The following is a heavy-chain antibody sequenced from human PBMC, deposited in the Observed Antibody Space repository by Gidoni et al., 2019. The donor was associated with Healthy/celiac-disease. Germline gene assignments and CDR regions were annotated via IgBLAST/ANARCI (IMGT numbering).Heavy chain of an antibody. Sequence: QVQLVESGGGVVQPGRSLRLSCAASGFTFSSYGMPWVRQAPGKGLEWVAVISYDGSNKYYADSVKGRFTISRDNSKNTLYLQMNSLRAEDTAVYYCATSPSTGYSSQNDAFDIWGQGTMVTVSS. CDR2: ISYDGSNK. V-gene: IGHV3-30*03. CDR1: GFTFSSYG. D-gene: IGHD6-13*01. CDR3: ATSPSTGYSSQNDAFDI. J-gene: IGHJ3*02.